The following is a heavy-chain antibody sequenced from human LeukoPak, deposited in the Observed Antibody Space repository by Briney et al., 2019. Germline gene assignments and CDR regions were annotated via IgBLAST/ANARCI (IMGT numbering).Heavy chain of an antibody. V-gene: IGHV1-24*01. CDR1: GYTLAELS. CDR2: FDPEDGET. CDR3: ARGVYSSSSIWFDP. Sequence: ASVKVSCKVSGYTLAELSMHWVRQAPGKGLEWMGGFDPEDGETIYAQKFQGRVTITTDESTSTAYMELSSLRSEDTAVYYCARGVYSSSSIWFDPWGQGTLVTVSS. D-gene: IGHD6-6*01. J-gene: IGHJ5*02.